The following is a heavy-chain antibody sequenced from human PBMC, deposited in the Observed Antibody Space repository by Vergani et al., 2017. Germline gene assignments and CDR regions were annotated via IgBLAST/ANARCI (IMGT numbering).Heavy chain of an antibody. D-gene: IGHD6-19*01. J-gene: IGHJ4*02. CDR2: IQYDGSNQ. V-gene: IGHV3-30*02. Sequence: QVQLVESGGGVVQRGGSLRLSCATSGFTLSNYDMQWIRQGPGKGLEFVAFIQYDGSNQYYADSVKGRFTLSGDFSKNTLYLQMNTLRTDDTATYYCAKQFSGWGFDYWGQGSKVIISS. CDR3: AKQFSGWGFDY. CDR1: GFTLSNYD.